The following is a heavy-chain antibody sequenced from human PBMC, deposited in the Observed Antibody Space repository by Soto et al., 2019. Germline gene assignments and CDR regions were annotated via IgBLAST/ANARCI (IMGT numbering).Heavy chain of an antibody. CDR2: IYHSGST. J-gene: IGHJ5*02. CDR3: ARERPDGSRLDP. V-gene: IGHV4-4*02. Sequence: SETLSLTCAVSGGSISSRNWCSWVRKPPGKGLEWIGDIYHSGSTNYNPSIKSRVTISVDTSKNQFSLKLSSVTAADTAVYYCARERPDGSRLDPWGQGTLVTVSS. D-gene: IGHD6-13*01. CDR1: GGSISSRNW.